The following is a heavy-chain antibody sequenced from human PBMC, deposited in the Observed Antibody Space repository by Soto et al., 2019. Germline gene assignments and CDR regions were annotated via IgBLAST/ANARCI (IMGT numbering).Heavy chain of an antibody. CDR2: ISSSSSYI. D-gene: IGHD2-15*01. Sequence: EVQLVESGGGLVKPGGSLRLSCAASGFTFSSYSMNWVRQAPGKGLEWVSSISSSSSYIYYADSVKGRFTISRDNAKNSLYLQMNSLRAGDTAVYYCARDVVVAATLSYMDVWGKGTTVTVSS. CDR1: GFTFSSYS. CDR3: ARDVVVAATLSYMDV. V-gene: IGHV3-21*01. J-gene: IGHJ6*03.